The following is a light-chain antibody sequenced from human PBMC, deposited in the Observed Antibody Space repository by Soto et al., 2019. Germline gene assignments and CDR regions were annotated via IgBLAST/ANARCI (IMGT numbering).Light chain of an antibody. CDR3: QQYNNWPPGT. J-gene: IGKJ3*01. V-gene: IGKV3-15*01. CDR2: GAS. Sequence: EMVMTQSPATLSVSPGERATLSCRASQSVSSNLAWYQQKPGQAPRLLIYGASTRATGIPGRFSGSGSGTEFTLTISSLQSEDFAVYYCQQYNNWPPGTFGPGTKWISN. CDR1: QSVSSN.